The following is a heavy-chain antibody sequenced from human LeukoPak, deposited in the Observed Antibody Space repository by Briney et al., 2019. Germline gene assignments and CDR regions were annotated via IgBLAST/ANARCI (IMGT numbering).Heavy chain of an antibody. CDR3: AGHHPRNTVDF. D-gene: IGHD2-8*02. V-gene: IGHV4-59*08. Sequence: SETLSLTCTVSGGSIRSYYWSWIRQPPGKGLEWIGYISYSGRTSYNPSLKSRVTISLDTSKNQFSLKLSSVTAADTAVYYCAGHHPRNTVDFWGQGTLVTVSS. CDR1: GGSIRSYY. J-gene: IGHJ4*02. CDR2: ISYSGRT.